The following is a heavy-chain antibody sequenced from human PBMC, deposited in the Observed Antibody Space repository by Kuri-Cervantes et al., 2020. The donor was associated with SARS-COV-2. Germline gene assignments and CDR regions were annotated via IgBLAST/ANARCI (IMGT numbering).Heavy chain of an antibody. J-gene: IGHJ4*02. D-gene: IGHD3-3*01. CDR2: VRRDGSNY. Sequence: GESLKISCAASGFTFSYYGMHWVRQAPGKGLEWVGFVRRDGSNYYYADSVKGRFTISRDNAKNSLYLQMNSLRAEDTAVYYCARDRGIRDFWSGYYNDYWGQGTLVTVSS. V-gene: IGHV3-30*02. CDR3: ARDRGIRDFWSGYYNDY. CDR1: GFTFSYYG.